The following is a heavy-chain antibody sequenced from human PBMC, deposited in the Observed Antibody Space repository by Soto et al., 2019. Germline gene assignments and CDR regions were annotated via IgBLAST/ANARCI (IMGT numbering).Heavy chain of an antibody. V-gene: IGHV2-5*02. J-gene: IGHJ4*02. CDR1: GFSLSTSGVG. CDR2: IYWDDDK. Sequence: SGPTLVNPTQTLTLTCTFSGFSLSTSGVGVGWIRQPPGKALECLALIYWDDDKHYSPSLKTRLTITKDTSKNQVVLTMTNMDPVDTATYYCVHTPSARLLDYWGKGTLVTVAS. CDR3: VHTPSARLLDY. D-gene: IGHD6-6*01.